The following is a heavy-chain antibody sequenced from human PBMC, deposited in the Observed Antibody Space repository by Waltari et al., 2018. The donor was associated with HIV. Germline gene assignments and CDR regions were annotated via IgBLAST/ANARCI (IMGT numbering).Heavy chain of an antibody. CDR2: ISSSSSTM. CDR3: ARDHNYGCDY. J-gene: IGHJ4*02. CDR1: GFTFSFYS. D-gene: IGHD4-17*01. V-gene: IGHV3-48*01. Sequence: EVQLVESGGGLVQPGGSLRLSCAASGFTFSFYSMNWVRQAPGKGLEWVSYISSSSSTMYYADSVKGRFTISRDNAKNSLYLQMNSLRAEDTAVYYCARDHNYGCDYWGQGTLVTVSS.